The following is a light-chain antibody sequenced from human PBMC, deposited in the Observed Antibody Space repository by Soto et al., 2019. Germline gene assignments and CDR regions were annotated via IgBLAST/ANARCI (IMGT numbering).Light chain of an antibody. CDR3: AAWDDSLSGVV. CDR2: SNS. Sequence: QSVLTQPPSASGTPGQRVTISCSGSSSIIGSNSVHWYQQLPGTAPKLLIYSNSQRPSGVPERISGSKSGTSASLAISGLRSEDEADYYCAAWDDSLSGVVFGGGTKLTVL. J-gene: IGLJ2*01. V-gene: IGLV1-47*01. CDR1: SSIIGSNS.